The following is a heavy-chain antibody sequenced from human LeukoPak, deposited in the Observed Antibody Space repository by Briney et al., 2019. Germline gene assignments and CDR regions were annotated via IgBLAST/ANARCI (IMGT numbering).Heavy chain of an antibody. CDR3: ARGPVVVTAPFDY. J-gene: IGHJ4*02. D-gene: IGHD2-21*02. V-gene: IGHV1-69*04. Sequence: SVKVSCKASGGTFSSYAISWVRQAPGQGLGWMGRIIPILGIANHAQKFQGRVTITADKSTSTAYMELSSLRSEDTAVYYCARGPVVVTAPFDYWGQGTLVTVSS. CDR1: GGTFSSYA. CDR2: IIPILGIA.